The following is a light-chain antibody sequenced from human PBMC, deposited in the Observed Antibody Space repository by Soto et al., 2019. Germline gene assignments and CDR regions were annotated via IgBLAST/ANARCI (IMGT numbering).Light chain of an antibody. J-gene: IGLJ1*01. V-gene: IGLV2-14*01. CDR1: SGDVGGYNY. CDR3: SSYTSSSTRRFV. Sequence: QSALTQPASVSGSPGQSITISCTGTSGDVGGYNYVSWYQQHPGKAPKLMIYEVSNRPSGVSDRFSGAKSGNTASLTISGLQAEDEADYYCSSYTSSSTRRFVFGTGTKVTVL. CDR2: EVS.